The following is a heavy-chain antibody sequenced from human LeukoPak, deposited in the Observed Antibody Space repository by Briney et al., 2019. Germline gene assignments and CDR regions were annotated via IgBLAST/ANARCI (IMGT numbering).Heavy chain of an antibody. Sequence: GGSLRLSCATSGFIFSSSGMYWVRQAPGKGLEWVAFIRYDGSDKYYADSVKGRFTISRDNSMKTLFLQMNSLRVEDTAVYYCAKDFGSAVEYFQHWGQGTLVTVSS. CDR1: GFIFSSSG. CDR2: IRYDGSDK. D-gene: IGHD6-19*01. CDR3: AKDFGSAVEYFQH. J-gene: IGHJ1*01. V-gene: IGHV3-30*02.